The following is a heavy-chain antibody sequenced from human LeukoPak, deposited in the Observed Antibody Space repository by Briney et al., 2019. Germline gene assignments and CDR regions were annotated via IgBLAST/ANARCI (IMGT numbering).Heavy chain of an antibody. Sequence: SETLYLTCTVSGGSISSGGYNWSWIRQLPGKGLEWIGYIHHSGSTYYNPSLKSRVTISVDTSKNQFSLKLTSVTAADTAVYYCAKDALRGYSYNYFDYWGQGTLVTVSS. CDR1: GGSISSGGYN. D-gene: IGHD5-18*01. CDR3: AKDALRGYSYNYFDY. CDR2: IHHSGST. J-gene: IGHJ4*02. V-gene: IGHV4-31*03.